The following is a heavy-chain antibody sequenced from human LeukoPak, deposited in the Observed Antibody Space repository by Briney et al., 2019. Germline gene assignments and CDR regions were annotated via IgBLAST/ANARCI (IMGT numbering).Heavy chain of an antibody. V-gene: IGHV1-2*02. Sequence: ASVKVSCKASGYTFSGYYIYWVRQAPGQGLEWMGWIDPNSGDANYAQKFQGRVTLTRDTSINTVYMELSRLRFDDTAVYYCARLVSYWGQGTLVTVSS. CDR1: GYTFSGYY. CDR2: IDPNSGDA. CDR3: ARLVSY. J-gene: IGHJ4*02. D-gene: IGHD2-8*02.